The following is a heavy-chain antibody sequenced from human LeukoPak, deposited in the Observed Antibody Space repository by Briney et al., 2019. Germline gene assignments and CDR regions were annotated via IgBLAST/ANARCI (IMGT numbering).Heavy chain of an antibody. CDR2: IYYSGST. Sequence: SGTLSLTCTVSGGSISSYYWSWIRQPPGKGLEWIGYIYYSGSTNYNPSLKSRVTISVDTSKNQFSLKLSSVTAADTAVYYCARGFYENYYYYGMDVWGKGTTVTVSS. D-gene: IGHD3-3*01. V-gene: IGHV4-59*01. J-gene: IGHJ6*04. CDR1: GGSISSYY. CDR3: ARGFYENYYYYGMDV.